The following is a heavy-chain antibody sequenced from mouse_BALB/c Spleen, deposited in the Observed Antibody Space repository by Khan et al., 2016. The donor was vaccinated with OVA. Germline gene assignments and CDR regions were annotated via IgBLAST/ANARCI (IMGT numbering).Heavy chain of an antibody. V-gene: IGHV2-6-5*01. CDR2: LWGGGSK. Sequence: QVQLKQSGPGLVAPSQSLSITCTVSGFSLTNYAVSWIRQPPGKGLQWLGVLWGGGSKSNNSVLKYRLSISKGNSKSHVFLKVNRLQTDDTATNYCAKDPPYYGMDYWGQGTSVTVSS. CDR1: GFSLTNYA. J-gene: IGHJ4*01. CDR3: AKDPPYYGMDY.